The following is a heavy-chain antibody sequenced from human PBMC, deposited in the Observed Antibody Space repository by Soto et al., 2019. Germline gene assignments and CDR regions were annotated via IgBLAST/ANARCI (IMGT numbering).Heavy chain of an antibody. D-gene: IGHD3-3*01. J-gene: IGHJ6*02. Sequence: PGESLKISCRGSGYTFTSYWIVWVRQMPGKGLELMGIIYPGDSDTRYSPSFEGQVTISADKSISTAYLQWSSLKASDTAMYYCASGAAITIFGVVTPNGMDVWGQGTTVTVSS. CDR3: ASGAAITIFGVVTPNGMDV. CDR2: IYPGDSDT. CDR1: GYTFTSYW. V-gene: IGHV5-51*01.